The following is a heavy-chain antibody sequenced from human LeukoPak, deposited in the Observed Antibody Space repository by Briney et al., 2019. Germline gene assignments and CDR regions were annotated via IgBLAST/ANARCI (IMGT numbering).Heavy chain of an antibody. J-gene: IGHJ4*02. D-gene: IGHD3-3*01. Sequence: SETLSLTCTVSGGSISSSSYYWGWIRQPPGKGLEWIGSIYYSGSTYYNPSLKSRVTISVDTSKNQFSLKLSSVTAADTAVYYCARQDFWSGYYVDYWGQGTLVTVSS. CDR1: GGSISSSSYY. CDR3: ARQDFWSGYYVDY. CDR2: IYYSGST. V-gene: IGHV4-39*01.